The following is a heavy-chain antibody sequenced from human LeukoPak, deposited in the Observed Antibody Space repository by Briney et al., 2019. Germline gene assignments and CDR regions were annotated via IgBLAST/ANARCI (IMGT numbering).Heavy chain of an antibody. J-gene: IGHJ4*02. Sequence: QAGGPLRLSCAASGFTFSSYAMSWVRQAPGKGLEWVSAISGSGGSTYYADSVKGRFTISRDNSKNTLYLQMNSLRAEDTAVYYCAKDAYYYDSSGYEYWGQGTLVTVSS. V-gene: IGHV3-23*01. CDR1: GFTFSSYA. CDR3: AKDAYYYDSSGYEY. CDR2: ISGSGGST. D-gene: IGHD3-22*01.